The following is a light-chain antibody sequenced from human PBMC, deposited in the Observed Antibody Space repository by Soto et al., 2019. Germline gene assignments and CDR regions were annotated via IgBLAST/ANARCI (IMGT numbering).Light chain of an antibody. Sequence: EIVLTQSPGTLSLSPGERATLSCRASQSVSSSFLAWYQQKPGQAPRLLIYGASSRATGIPDRFSGSGSGTDFTLTISRLEPEDFAVYYCPQYGRPHWMFGQGTKVEIK. CDR3: PQYGRPHWM. CDR1: QSVSSSF. CDR2: GAS. J-gene: IGKJ1*01. V-gene: IGKV3-20*01.